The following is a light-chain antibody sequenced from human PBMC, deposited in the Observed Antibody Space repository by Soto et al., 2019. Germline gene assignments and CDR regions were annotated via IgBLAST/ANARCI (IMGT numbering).Light chain of an antibody. CDR1: LNVNSY. J-gene: IGKJ5*01. CDR3: QQRQYWPPIT. CDR2: DAS. V-gene: IGKV3-11*01. Sequence: VLTQSPATLALSPVEGATLSCRASLNVNSYLAWYQQKPGQAPRLLIYDASNRAAGIPARFSGSGSGTDFTLTISSLEPEDFAIYYCQQRQYWPPITFGQGTRLEIK.